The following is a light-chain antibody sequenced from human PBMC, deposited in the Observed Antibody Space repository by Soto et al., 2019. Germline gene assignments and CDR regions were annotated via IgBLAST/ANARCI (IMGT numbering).Light chain of an antibody. CDR3: QSYDSSLSGVV. CDR2: GNS. V-gene: IGLV1-40*01. J-gene: IGLJ2*01. CDR1: DSNIGARYD. Sequence: QSVLTQPPSVSGAPGQRVTISCTGSDSNIGARYDVHWYQQLPGTAPKLLIYGNSNRPSGVPDRFYGSKSGTSASLAITGLQADDEADYYCQSYDSSLSGVVFGGGTKVTVL.